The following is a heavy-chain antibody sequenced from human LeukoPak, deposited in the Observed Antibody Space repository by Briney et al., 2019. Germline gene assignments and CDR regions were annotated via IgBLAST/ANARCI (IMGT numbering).Heavy chain of an antibody. CDR3: ASDMSYSGYYIDY. V-gene: IGHV3-30-3*01. Sequence: GRSLRLSCAASGFTFSSYAMPWVRQAPGKGLEWVALISCDGSNKYYADSVKGRFTISRDNSKNTLYLQMNSLSPEDTAVYYCASDMSYSGYYIDYWGQGTLVTVSS. CDR1: GFTFSSYA. CDR2: ISCDGSNK. J-gene: IGHJ4*02. D-gene: IGHD3-3*01.